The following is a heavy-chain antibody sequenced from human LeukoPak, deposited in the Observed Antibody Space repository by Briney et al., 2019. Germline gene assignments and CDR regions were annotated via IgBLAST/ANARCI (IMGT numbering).Heavy chain of an antibody. CDR2: IKQDGSEK. V-gene: IGHV3-7*01. CDR1: GFTFSSYW. CDR3: ARAHYDFWSGYRSSFDY. D-gene: IGHD3-3*01. J-gene: IGHJ4*02. Sequence: GGSLRLSCAASGFTFSSYWMSWVRQAPGKGLEWVANIKQDGSEKYYVDSVKGRFTISRDNAKNTLYLQMNSLRAEDTAVYYCARAHYDFWSGYRSSFDYWGQGTLVTVSS.